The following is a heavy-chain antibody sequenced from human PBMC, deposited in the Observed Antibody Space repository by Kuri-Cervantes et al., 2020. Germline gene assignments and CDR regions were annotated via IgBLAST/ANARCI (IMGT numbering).Heavy chain of an antibody. V-gene: IGHV3-7*01. CDR2: MKQDGSQK. CDR1: GFTFSSYW. D-gene: IGHD3-9*01. Sequence: GESLKISCVASGFTFSSYWMNWVRQAPGKGLEWVANMKQDGSQKYYVDSVKGRFTISRDNARNSLYLEMNSLRAEDTAVYYCARDLSYYDILTGYYPSYYYYGMDVWGQGTTVTVSS. J-gene: IGHJ6*02. CDR3: ARDLSYYDILTGYYPSYYYYGMDV.